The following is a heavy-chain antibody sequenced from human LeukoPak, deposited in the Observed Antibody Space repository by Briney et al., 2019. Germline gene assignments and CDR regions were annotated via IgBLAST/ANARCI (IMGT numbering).Heavy chain of an antibody. V-gene: IGHV3-23*01. CDR3: AKPVAEYYDSSGYYYGY. CDR1: GFTFSSYA. D-gene: IGHD3-22*01. Sequence: GGSVRLSCAASGFTFSSYAMSWVRQAPGKGREGVSAISGRGGSTYYADSVKGRSTISRDNSKNTLYLQLDSLRAEDTAVYYCAKPVAEYYDSSGYYYGYWGQGTLVTVSS. J-gene: IGHJ4*02. CDR2: ISGRGGST.